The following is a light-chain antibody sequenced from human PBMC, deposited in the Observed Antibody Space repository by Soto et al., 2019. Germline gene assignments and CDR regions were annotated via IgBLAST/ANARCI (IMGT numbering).Light chain of an antibody. CDR2: WAS. V-gene: IGKV4-1*01. J-gene: IGKJ2*01. Sequence: DIVMTQSPDSLAVSLGERATINCKSSQSVLYSSNNKNYLAWYQQRPGQPPKLLISWASTRESGVPDRFSGSGSGTDFTLTISSLQAEDVAVYYCQQCYSTPQTLGQGTKLEIK. CDR3: QQCYSTPQT. CDR1: QSVLYSSNNKNY.